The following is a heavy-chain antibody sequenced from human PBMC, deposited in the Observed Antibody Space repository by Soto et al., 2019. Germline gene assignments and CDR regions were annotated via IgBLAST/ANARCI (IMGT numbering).Heavy chain of an antibody. CDR1: GGSISSGSYY. D-gene: IGHD3-3*01. J-gene: IGHJ5*02. V-gene: IGHV4-39*01. CDR3: ARQDDFWSGDSWFGP. CDR2: LYYNGFT. Sequence: QLHLEESGPGLVKPSETLSLTCTVSGGSISSGSYYWGWIRQPPGKGPEWIGSLYYNGFTYYNPSLKSRLTISVDTSRNQFSLTLTSVTAADSAVYYRARQDDFWSGDSWFGPWGQGTLVTVSS.